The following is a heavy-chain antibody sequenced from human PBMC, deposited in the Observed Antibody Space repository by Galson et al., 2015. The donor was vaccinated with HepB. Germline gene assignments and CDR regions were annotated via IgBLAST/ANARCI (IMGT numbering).Heavy chain of an antibody. D-gene: IGHD6-13*01. CDR1: AVSFSRHA. CDR3: ARGPRIAAEHWYYYGMDG. CDR2: TSYDGSTN. J-gene: IGHJ6*02. V-gene: IGHV3-30-3*01. Sequence: SLRLSCAASAVSFSRHAMHWVRQAPGKGLEWVAGTSYDGSTNYYADPVKGRFSISRDNSKNTLYLQMNSLRADDTAVYYCARGPRIAAEHWYYYGMDGWGQGTTVSVSS.